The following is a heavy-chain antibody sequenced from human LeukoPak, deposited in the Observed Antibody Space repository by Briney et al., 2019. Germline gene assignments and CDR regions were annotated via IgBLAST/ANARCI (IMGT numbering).Heavy chain of an antibody. CDR1: GFTFDDYA. CDR2: ISWNSGSI. CDR3: LVMALGDY. V-gene: IGHV3-9*01. Sequence: GGSLRLSCAASGFTFDDYAMHWVRQAPGKGLEWVSGISWNSGSIGYADSVKGRFTISRDNAKNSLYLQMNSLRAEDTALHYCLVMALGDYWGQGTLVTVSS. J-gene: IGHJ4*02. D-gene: IGHD2-8*02.